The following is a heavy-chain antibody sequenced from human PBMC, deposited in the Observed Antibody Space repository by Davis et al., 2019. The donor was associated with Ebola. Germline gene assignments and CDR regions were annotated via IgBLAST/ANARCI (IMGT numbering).Heavy chain of an antibody. Sequence: SETLSLTCAVYGGSFSGYYWSWIRQPPGKGLEWIGEINHSGSTNYNPSLKNRVTISVDTSKNQFSLNLSSVTAADTALYYCARDMSRGGDAWFDPWGQGALVTVSS. V-gene: IGHV4-34*01. CDR1: GGSFSGYY. J-gene: IGHJ5*02. CDR3: ARDMSRGGDAWFDP. D-gene: IGHD3-10*01. CDR2: INHSGST.